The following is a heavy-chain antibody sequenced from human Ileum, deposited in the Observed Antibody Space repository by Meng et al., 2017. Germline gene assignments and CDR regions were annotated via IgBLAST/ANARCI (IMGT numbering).Heavy chain of an antibody. J-gene: IGHJ2*01. CDR1: GGSISNTNYY. D-gene: IGHD6-19*01. CDR2: MSYSGST. CDR3: ARGGAVAGVWWYFDL. Sequence: LQESVPGLVKPPETLSSPVTVPGGSISNTNYYWAWIRQPPGKGLEWIGRMSYSGSTYFNPSLKSRVAISVDTSNNQVSLKLSFVTAADTAVYYCARGGAVAGVWWYFDLWGRGTLVTVSS. V-gene: IGHV4-39*07.